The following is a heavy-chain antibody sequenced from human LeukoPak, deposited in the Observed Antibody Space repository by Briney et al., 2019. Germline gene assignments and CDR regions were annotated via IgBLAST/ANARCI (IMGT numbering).Heavy chain of an antibody. CDR3: ARTNYDFWSGYTDY. CDR2: INTDGSST. D-gene: IGHD3-3*01. V-gene: IGHV3-74*01. J-gene: IGHJ4*02. Sequence: PGGSLRLSCAASGFTFSSYWMHWVRQAPGKGLVWVSRINTDGSSTNYADSVKGRFTISRDNAKNTLYLQMNSLRAEDTAVYYCARTNYDFWSGYTDYWGQGTLVTVSS. CDR1: GFTFSSYW.